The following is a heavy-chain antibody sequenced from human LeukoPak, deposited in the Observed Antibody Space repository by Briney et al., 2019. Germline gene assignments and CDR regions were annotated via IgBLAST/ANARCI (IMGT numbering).Heavy chain of an antibody. J-gene: IGHJ4*02. Sequence: GRSLRLSCAASGFAFSSFWMSWVRQVPGKGLEWVANINQDGREKNYVDSVKGRFTIFRDNAKHSLYLQMNSLRVEDTAVFYCTRGSGWYPDYWGQGTLVTVSS. V-gene: IGHV3-7*04. CDR1: GFAFSSFW. CDR3: TRGSGWYPDY. CDR2: INQDGREK. D-gene: IGHD6-19*01.